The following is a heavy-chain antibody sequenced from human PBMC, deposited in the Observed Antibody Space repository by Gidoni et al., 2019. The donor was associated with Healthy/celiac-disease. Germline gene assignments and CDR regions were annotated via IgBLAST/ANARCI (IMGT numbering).Heavy chain of an antibody. CDR1: GGSISSSSYY. D-gene: IGHD2-21*02. J-gene: IGHJ5*02. Sequence: QLQLQESGPGLVKPSETLSLTYTVSGGSISSSSYYWGWIRQPPGKGLEWIGSIYYSGSTYYNPSLKSRVTISVDTSKNQFSLKLSSVTAADTAVYYCSGGVYCGGDCYNWFDPWGQGTLVTVSS. V-gene: IGHV4-39*01. CDR2: IYYSGST. CDR3: SGGVYCGGDCYNWFDP.